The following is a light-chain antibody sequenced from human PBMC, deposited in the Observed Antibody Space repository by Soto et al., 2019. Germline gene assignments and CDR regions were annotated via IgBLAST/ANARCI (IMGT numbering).Light chain of an antibody. CDR3: SSFTSAYTFV. CDR2: EVS. J-gene: IGLJ1*01. V-gene: IGLV2-14*01. Sequence: QSALTQPASVSGSAGQSIAISCTGTSSDVGGYNYVSWYQQHPGKAPKLLLSEVSKRPSGVSDRFSGSKSGNTASQTISGLQTQDEADYYCSSFTSAYTFVFGTGTKVTVL. CDR1: SSDVGGYNY.